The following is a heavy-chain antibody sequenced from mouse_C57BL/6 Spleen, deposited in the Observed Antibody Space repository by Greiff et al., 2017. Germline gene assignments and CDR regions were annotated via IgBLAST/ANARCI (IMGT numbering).Heavy chain of an antibody. CDR1: GYTFTDYN. V-gene: IGHV1-18*01. CDR3: ARRGTVVATKRARDY. D-gene: IGHD1-1*01. CDR2: INPNNGGT. J-gene: IGHJ4*01. Sequence: EVQLQESGPELVKPGASVKISCKASGYTFTDYNMDWVKQSPGKSLEWIGDINPNNGGTIYNQKFKGKATLTVDKSSSTAYMELRSLTSEDTAVYYCARRGTVVATKRARDYWGQGTSVTVSS.